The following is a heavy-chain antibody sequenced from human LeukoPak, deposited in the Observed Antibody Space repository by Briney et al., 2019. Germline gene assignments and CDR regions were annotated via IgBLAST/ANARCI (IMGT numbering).Heavy chain of an antibody. D-gene: IGHD3-3*01. CDR2: INHSGST. V-gene: IGHV4-34*01. CDR3: ARGLTFYDFWSGYYTAPRSWFDP. CDR1: GGSFSGYY. Sequence: SETLSLTCAVYGGSFSGYYWSWIRQPPGKGLEWIGEINHSGSTNYNPSLKSRVTISVDTSKNQFSVKLSSVTAADTAVYYCARGLTFYDFWSGYYTAPRSWFDPWGQGTLVTVSS. J-gene: IGHJ5*02.